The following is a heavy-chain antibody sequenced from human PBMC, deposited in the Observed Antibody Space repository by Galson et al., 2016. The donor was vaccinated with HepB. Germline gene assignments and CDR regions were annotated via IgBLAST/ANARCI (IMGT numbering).Heavy chain of an antibody. V-gene: IGHV3-23*01. D-gene: IGHD3-22*01. J-gene: IGHJ2*01. CDR1: GFTFKTYA. Sequence: SLRLSCAASGFTFKTYAMSWVRRAPGRGLEWVSTISATGGTTYSAASVKGRFILSRDNSKSTLYLQMNSLTAEDTAVYYCAKDPRDYYGSPDYSVLLDWYFDLWGRGTLVTVSS. CDR3: AKDPRDYYGSPDYSVLLDWYFDL. CDR2: ISATGGTT.